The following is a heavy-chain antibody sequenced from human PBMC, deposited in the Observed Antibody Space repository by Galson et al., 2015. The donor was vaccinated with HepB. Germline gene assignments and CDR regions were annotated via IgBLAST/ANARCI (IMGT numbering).Heavy chain of an antibody. CDR3: ATDGIVGATKEMNYYYYGMDV. V-gene: IGHV1-24*01. D-gene: IGHD1-26*01. CDR2: FDPEDGET. CDR1: GYTLTELS. Sequence: SVKVSCKVSGYTLTELSMHWVRQAPGKGLEWMGGFDPEDGETIYAQKFQGRVTMTEDTFTDTAYMELSSLRSEDTAVYYCATDGIVGATKEMNYYYYGMDVWGQGTTVTVSS. J-gene: IGHJ6*02.